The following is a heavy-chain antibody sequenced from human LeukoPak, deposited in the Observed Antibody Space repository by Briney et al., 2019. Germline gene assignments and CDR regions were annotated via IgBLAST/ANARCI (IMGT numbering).Heavy chain of an antibody. V-gene: IGHV1-2*02. CDR2: INPNSGGT. CDR1: GYTFTGYY. D-gene: IGHD3-10*01. Sequence: ASVKVSCKASGYTFTGYYMHWVRQAPGQGLEWVGWINPNSGGTNYAQKFQGRVTMTRDTSISTAYMELSSLRSEDTAVYYCAREYGSGRQDAFDIRGQGTMVTVSS. J-gene: IGHJ3*02. CDR3: AREYGSGRQDAFDI.